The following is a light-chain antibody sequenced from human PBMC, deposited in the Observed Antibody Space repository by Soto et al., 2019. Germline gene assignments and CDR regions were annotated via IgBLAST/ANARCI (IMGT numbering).Light chain of an antibody. J-gene: IGLJ1*01. CDR2: DVN. V-gene: IGLV2-14*01. CDR3: SSYTSSSTRV. Sequence: QSVLTQPASVSGSPGQSITISCTGTSSDIGGYNYVSWYQQHPGKAPKLMIYDVNNRPSGVSNRFSGSKSGNTASLTISGLQAEDEGDYYCSSYTSSSTRVFGTGTKVXVL. CDR1: SSDIGGYNY.